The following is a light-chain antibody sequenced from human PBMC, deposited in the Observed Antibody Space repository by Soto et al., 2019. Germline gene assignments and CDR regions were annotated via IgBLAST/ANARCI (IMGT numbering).Light chain of an antibody. CDR1: SSDVGGYNY. Sequence: QSALTQPRSVSGSPGQSVTISCTGTSSDVGGYNYVSWYQQHPGKAPKLVIYDVSKRPSGVPDRFSGSKSGNTASLTISGLQAEDEAEYYCSSYTNINTRACVFGTGTKLTVL. CDR3: SSYTNINTRACV. V-gene: IGLV2-11*01. CDR2: DVS. J-gene: IGLJ1*01.